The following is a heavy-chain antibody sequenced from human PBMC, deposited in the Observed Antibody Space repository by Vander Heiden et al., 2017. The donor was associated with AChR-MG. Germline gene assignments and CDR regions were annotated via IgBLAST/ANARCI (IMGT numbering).Heavy chain of an antibody. D-gene: IGHD2-2*03. Sequence: QVQLQESGPGLVKPSETLSLTCTVSGGSISSYYWSWIRQPPGKGLEWIGYIYYSGSTNYNPSLKSRVTISVDTSKNQFSLKLSSVTAADTDVYYCARSLDSFDYWGQGTLVTVSS. CDR1: GGSISSYY. CDR2: IYYSGST. V-gene: IGHV4-59*08. CDR3: ARSLDSFDY. J-gene: IGHJ4*02.